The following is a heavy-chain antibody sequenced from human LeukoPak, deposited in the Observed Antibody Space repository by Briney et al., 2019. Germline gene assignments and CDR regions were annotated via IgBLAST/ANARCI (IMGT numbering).Heavy chain of an antibody. CDR1: GFTFSSYG. V-gene: IGHV3-33*01. D-gene: IGHD6-13*01. CDR2: IWYDGSNK. J-gene: IGHJ4*02. CDR3: ARDRGYSRAPFDY. Sequence: GGSLRLSCAASGFTFSSYGMHWVRQAPGKGLEWVAVIWYDGSNKYYADSVKGRFTISRDNSKNTLYLQMNSLRAEDTAVYYCARDRGYSRAPFDYWGQGTLVTVSS.